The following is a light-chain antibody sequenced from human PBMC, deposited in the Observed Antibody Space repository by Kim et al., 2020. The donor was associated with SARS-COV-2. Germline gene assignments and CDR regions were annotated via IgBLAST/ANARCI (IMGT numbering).Light chain of an antibody. CDR2: DAT. CDR1: QTINNK. CDR3: QQSNDWPPLT. V-gene: IGKV3-15*01. J-gene: IGKJ1*01. Sequence: SPGERATRPCRASQTINNKLIWYQHKPGQAPRLLVYDATTRATGVPARFIGSGSETDFTLTISSLQSEDFAVYYCQQSNDWPPLTFGKGTKVYIK.